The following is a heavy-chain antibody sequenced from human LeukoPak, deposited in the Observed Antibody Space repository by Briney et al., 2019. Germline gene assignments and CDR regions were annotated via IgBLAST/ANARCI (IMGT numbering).Heavy chain of an antibody. CDR3: ARSTVTTLDY. CDR2: SRGKPNNYTT. Sequence: GGSLRLSCTASGFSFSAYHMDWVRQAPGKGLEWVGRSRGKPNNYTTEYAASVKDRFTISRDVSKNSLYLQMNSLITEDTAVYFCARSTVTTLDYWGQGALVTVSS. J-gene: IGHJ4*02. CDR1: GFSFSAYH. D-gene: IGHD4-17*01. V-gene: IGHV3-72*01.